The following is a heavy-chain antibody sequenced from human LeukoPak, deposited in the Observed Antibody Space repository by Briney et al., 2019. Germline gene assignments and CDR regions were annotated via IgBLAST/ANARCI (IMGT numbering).Heavy chain of an antibody. Sequence: GGSLRLSCAASGFTFSSYEMNWVRQAPGKGLVWVSHITSDESTTRYADSVKGRFTISRDNAKNTLYLQMNSLRAEDSAVYYCARGGGDAMDVWGQGTTVTVSS. V-gene: IGHV3-74*01. CDR1: GFTFSSYE. CDR3: ARGGGDAMDV. CDR2: ITSDESTT. D-gene: IGHD4-23*01. J-gene: IGHJ6*02.